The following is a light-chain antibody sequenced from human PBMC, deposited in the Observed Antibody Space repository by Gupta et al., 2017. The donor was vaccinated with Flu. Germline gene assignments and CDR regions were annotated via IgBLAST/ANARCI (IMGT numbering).Light chain of an antibody. CDR3: KQCYSSPWT. CDR2: WAS. V-gene: IGKV4-1*01. CDR1: QSALYSSNEKNY. Sequence: DIVITPVSDSLAVSLGARATINCKSSQSALYSSNEKNYVAWYQQRPGQPPRRLIYWASTRESGVPDRFSGSGSGTDFTLKISSVEAEDVAVYYCKQCYSSPWTFGQGTKVEIK. J-gene: IGKJ1*01.